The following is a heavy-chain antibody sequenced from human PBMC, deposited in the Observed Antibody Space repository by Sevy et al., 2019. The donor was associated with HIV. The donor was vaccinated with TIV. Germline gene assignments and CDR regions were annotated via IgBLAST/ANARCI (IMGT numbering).Heavy chain of an antibody. V-gene: IGHV3-21*01. CDR2: ISSSSSYI. CDR1: GFTFSSYS. Sequence: GGALRLSCAASGFTFSSYSMNWVRQAPGKGLEWVSSISSSSSYIYYADSVKGRFTISRDNAKNSLYLQMNSLRAEDTAVYYCARDRGDDYGDYVDYWGQGTLVTVSS. J-gene: IGHJ4*02. D-gene: IGHD4-17*01. CDR3: ARDRGDDYGDYVDY.